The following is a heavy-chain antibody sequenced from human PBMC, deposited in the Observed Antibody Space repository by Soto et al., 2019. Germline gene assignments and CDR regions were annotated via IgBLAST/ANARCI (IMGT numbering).Heavy chain of an antibody. CDR3: AKDRSGWYYFDY. V-gene: IGHV3-23*01. J-gene: IGHJ4*02. D-gene: IGHD6-13*01. Sequence: DSVKGRFTISRDNSKNTLYLQMNSLRAEDTAIYHRAKDRSGWYYFDYWGQGTLVTVSS.